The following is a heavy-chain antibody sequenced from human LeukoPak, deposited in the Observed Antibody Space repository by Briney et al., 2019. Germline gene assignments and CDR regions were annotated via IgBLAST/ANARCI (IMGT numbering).Heavy chain of an antibody. CDR1: GFTFSSYA. J-gene: IGHJ4*02. CDR2: IKSKTDGGTT. V-gene: IGHV3-15*01. Sequence: GGSLRLSCAASGFTFSSYAMSWVRQAPGKGLEWVGRIKSKTDGGTTDYAAPVKGRFTISRDDSKNTLYLQMNSLKTEDTAVYYCTTPYSSGQEIDYWGQGTLVTVSS. D-gene: IGHD6-19*01. CDR3: TTPYSSGQEIDY.